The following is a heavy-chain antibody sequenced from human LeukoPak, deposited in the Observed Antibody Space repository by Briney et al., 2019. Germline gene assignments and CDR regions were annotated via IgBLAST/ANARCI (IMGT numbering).Heavy chain of an antibody. CDR3: ARGDTAMLEDY. Sequence: SVKVSCKASGGTFSSYAISWMRQAPGQGLEWMGRIIPILGIANYAQKFQGRVTITADKSTSTAYMELSSLRSEDTAVYYCARGDTAMLEDYWGQGTLVTVPS. CDR2: IIPILGIA. J-gene: IGHJ4*02. V-gene: IGHV1-69*04. CDR1: GGTFSSYA. D-gene: IGHD5-18*01.